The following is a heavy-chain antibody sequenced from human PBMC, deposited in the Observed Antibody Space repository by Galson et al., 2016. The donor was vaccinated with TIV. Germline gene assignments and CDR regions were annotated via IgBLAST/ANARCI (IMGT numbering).Heavy chain of an antibody. CDR2: IIGVFAAV. Sequence: SVKVSCKGSGGPFRSYAISWVRQAPGQGLEWMGGIIGVFAAVTYAQKFQGRVTITADESTSTVYMEVSSLRSEDTAVYYCARGPQYYHDRLGDSWGQGALVTVSS. J-gene: IGHJ4*02. CDR1: GGPFRSYA. V-gene: IGHV1-69*13. CDR3: ARGPQYYHDRLGDS. D-gene: IGHD3-22*01.